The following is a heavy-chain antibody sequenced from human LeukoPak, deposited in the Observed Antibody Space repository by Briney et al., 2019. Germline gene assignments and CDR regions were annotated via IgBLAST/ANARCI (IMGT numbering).Heavy chain of an antibody. CDR3: AKPGVSSIAAAGPLDY. CDR2: IWYDGSNE. D-gene: IGHD6-13*01. CDR1: GVTFSGDG. J-gene: IGHJ4*02. Sequence: GGSLRLSCAASGVTFSGDGVHWGREAPGKGLGWVAVIWYDGSNEYCADSVRGGVTISGDNSKTTLYLQMNSLRAEDTAVYYCAKPGVSSIAAAGPLDYWGQGTLVTVSS. V-gene: IGHV3-33*06.